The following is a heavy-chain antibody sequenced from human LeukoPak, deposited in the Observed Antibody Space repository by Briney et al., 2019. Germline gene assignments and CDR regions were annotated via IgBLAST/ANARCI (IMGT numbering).Heavy chain of an antibody. V-gene: IGHV3-23*01. D-gene: IGHD3-22*01. CDR1: GFTFSSYG. CDR2: ISGSGGST. Sequence: PGGSLRLSCAASGFTFSSYGMSWVRQAPGKGLEWVSAISGSGGSTYYADSVKGRFTISRDNSKNTLYLQMNSLRAEDTAVYYCAKDGSSASYYDSSGYPDYWGQGTLVTVSS. J-gene: IGHJ4*02. CDR3: AKDGSSASYYDSSGYPDY.